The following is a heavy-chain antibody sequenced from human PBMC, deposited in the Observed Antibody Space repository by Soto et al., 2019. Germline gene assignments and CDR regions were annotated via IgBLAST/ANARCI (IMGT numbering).Heavy chain of an antibody. V-gene: IGHV4-59*01. D-gene: IGHD2-15*01. CDR3: ARVKVRYCSGGSRYGWFDP. CDR2: IYYSGST. J-gene: IGHJ5*02. CDR1: GGSISSYY. Sequence: SETLSLTCTVSGGSISSYYWSWIRQPPGKGLEWIGYIYYSGSTNYNPSLQSRVTISVDTSKNQFSLKLSSVTAADTAVYYCARVKVRYCSGGSRYGWFDPWGQGTLVTGSS.